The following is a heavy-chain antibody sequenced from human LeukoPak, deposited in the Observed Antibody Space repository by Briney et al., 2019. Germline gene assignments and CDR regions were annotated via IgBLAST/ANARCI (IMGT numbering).Heavy chain of an antibody. CDR3: AKDGAWLRFDD. Sequence: GGSLRLSCAASGFTFSSYEMNWVRQAPGKGLEWVSYISSSGSTKYYADSVKGRFTISRDDSKSTLYLQMKNLRAEDTAVYYCAKDGAWLRFDDWGQGILVTVSS. CDR1: GFTFSSYE. CDR2: ISSSGSTK. D-gene: IGHD5-12*01. J-gene: IGHJ4*02. V-gene: IGHV3-48*03.